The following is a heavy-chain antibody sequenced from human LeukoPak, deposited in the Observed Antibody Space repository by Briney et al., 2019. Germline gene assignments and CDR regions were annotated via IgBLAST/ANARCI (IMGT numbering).Heavy chain of an antibody. J-gene: IGHJ4*02. D-gene: IGHD3-3*01. CDR3: AKDEYYDFWSGSDY. CDR2: ISGSGGST. Sequence: GGSLRLSCAASGFTFSSYAMSWVRQAPGKGLEWVSSISGSGGSTYYADSVKGRFTISRDNSKTTLYLQMNSLRAEDTAVYYCAKDEYYDFWSGSDYWGQGTLVTVSS. CDR1: GFTFSSYA. V-gene: IGHV3-23*01.